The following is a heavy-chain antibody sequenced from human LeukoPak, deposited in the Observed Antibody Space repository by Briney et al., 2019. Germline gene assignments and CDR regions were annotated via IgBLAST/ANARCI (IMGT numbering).Heavy chain of an antibody. J-gene: IGHJ5*02. Sequence: ASVKVSCKASGGTFSSYAISWVRQAPGQGLEWMGRIIPILGIANYAQKFQGRVTITADKSTSTAYMELSSLRSEDTAVYYCARDPKKVWFDPWGQGTLVTVSS. CDR2: IIPILGIA. CDR3: ARDPKKVWFDP. CDR1: GGTFSSYA. V-gene: IGHV1-69*04.